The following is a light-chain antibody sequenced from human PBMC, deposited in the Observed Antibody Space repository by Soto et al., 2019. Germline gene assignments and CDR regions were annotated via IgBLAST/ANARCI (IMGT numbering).Light chain of an antibody. CDR1: SSDVGGYNY. Sequence: QSALTQPASVSGSPGQSITISCTGTSSDVGGYNYVSWYQQHPGKAPKLMIYDVSNRPSGVSNRFSGSKSGNTASLTISGLQAEDEADYYCSSYTSSSTLVVCGVGTKLTVL. CDR2: DVS. CDR3: SSYTSSSTLVV. J-gene: IGLJ2*01. V-gene: IGLV2-14*01.